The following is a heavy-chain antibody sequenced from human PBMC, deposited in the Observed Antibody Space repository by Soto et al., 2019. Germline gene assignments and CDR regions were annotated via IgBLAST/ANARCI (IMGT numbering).Heavy chain of an antibody. J-gene: IGHJ4*02. V-gene: IGHV3-33*01. Sequence: PGGSLRLSCAASGFTFSSYGMHWVRQAPGKGLEWVAVIWYDGSNKYYADSVKGRFTISRDNSKNTLYLQMNSLRAEDTAVYYCARDYYGSGGPFDYWGQGTLVTVSS. CDR1: GFTFSSYG. D-gene: IGHD3-10*01. CDR2: IWYDGSNK. CDR3: ARDYYGSGGPFDY.